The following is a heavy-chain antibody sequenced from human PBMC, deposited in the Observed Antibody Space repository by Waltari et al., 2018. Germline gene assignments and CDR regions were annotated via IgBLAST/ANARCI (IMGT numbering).Heavy chain of an antibody. J-gene: IGHJ4*02. Sequence: EVQLVESGGGLVQPGGSLRLSCAASGFTFSSYWMSWVRQAPGKGLEWVANIKQDGSGKDYVDSVKGRFTISRDNAKNSLYLQMNSLRAEDTAVYYCARDYGDYAFDYWGQGTLVTVSS. V-gene: IGHV3-7*04. D-gene: IGHD4-17*01. CDR2: IKQDGSGK. CDR1: GFTFSSYW. CDR3: ARDYGDYAFDY.